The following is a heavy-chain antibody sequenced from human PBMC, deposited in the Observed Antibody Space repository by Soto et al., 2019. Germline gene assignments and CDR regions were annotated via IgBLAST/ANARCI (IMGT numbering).Heavy chain of an antibody. J-gene: IGHJ3*01. Sequence: EVQLVESGGGLVQPGGSLRLSCAASGFTFSSYWMHWVRQAPGKGLVWVSRINSDGSSTSYADSVKGRFTISRDNAKNALYLQMNSLRAEDTAVYYCARAFSDYGGNSKYGAFDFWGQGTMVTVSS. D-gene: IGHD4-17*01. CDR2: INSDGSST. CDR3: ARAFSDYGGNSKYGAFDF. CDR1: GFTFSSYW. V-gene: IGHV3-74*01.